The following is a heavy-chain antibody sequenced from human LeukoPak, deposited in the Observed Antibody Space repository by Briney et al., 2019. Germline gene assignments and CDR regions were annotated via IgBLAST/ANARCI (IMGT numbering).Heavy chain of an antibody. J-gene: IGHJ5*02. V-gene: IGHV4-39*01. CDR2: VYYTGST. Sequence: SETLSLTCTVSGGSISSSNYYWGWIRQPPGKGLEWIGTVYYTGSTYYNPSLKSRVTISEDTSRNQFSLKLNSVTAADTAVYYCARGSGTYYYDSGGYLNWFDPWGQGILVTVSS. D-gene: IGHD3-22*01. CDR3: ARGSGTYYYDSGGYLNWFDP. CDR1: GGSISSSNYY.